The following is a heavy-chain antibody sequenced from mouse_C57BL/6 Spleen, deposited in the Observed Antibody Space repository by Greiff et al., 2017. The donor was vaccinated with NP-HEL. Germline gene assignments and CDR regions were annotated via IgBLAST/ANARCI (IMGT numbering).Heavy chain of an antibody. V-gene: IGHV5-17*01. D-gene: IGHD2-4*01. CDR2: ISSGSSTI. CDR3: ARIRLRRDYYAMDY. Sequence: EVMLVESGGGLVKPGGSLKLSCAASGFTFSDYGMHWVRQAPEKGLEWVAYISSGSSTIYYADTVKGRFTISRDNAKNTLFLQMTSLRSEDTAMYYCARIRLRRDYYAMDYWGQGTSVTVSS. CDR1: GFTFSDYG. J-gene: IGHJ4*01.